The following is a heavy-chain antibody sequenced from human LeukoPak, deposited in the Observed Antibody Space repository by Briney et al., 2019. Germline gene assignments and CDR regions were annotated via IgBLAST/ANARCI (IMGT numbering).Heavy chain of an antibody. J-gene: IGHJ5*02. V-gene: IGHV4-30-2*01. CDR1: GGSISSGGYY. D-gene: IGHD6-13*01. Sequence: SQTLSLTCTVSGGSISSGGYYWGWIRQPPGKGLEWIGYIYHSGSTYYNPSLKSRVTISVDRSKNQFSLKLSSVTAADTAVYYCARVGAAAGTLDPWGQGTLVTVSS. CDR2: IYHSGST. CDR3: ARVGAAAGTLDP.